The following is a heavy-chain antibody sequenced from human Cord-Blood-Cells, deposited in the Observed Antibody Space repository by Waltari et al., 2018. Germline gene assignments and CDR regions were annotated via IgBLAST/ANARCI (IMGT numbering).Heavy chain of an antibody. V-gene: IGHV4-34*01. J-gene: IGHJ3*02. D-gene: IGHD2-15*01. CDR3: ARGLIAGGDAFDI. CDR1: GGSFSAYS. CDR2: INHSGST. Sequence: QVQLQQWGAGLLKPSETLSLPCAVYGGSFSAYSWSWIRQPPGKGLEWIGEINHSGSTNYNPSLKSRVTISVDTSKNQCSLKLSSVTAADTAVYYCARGLIAGGDAFDIWGQGTMVTVSS.